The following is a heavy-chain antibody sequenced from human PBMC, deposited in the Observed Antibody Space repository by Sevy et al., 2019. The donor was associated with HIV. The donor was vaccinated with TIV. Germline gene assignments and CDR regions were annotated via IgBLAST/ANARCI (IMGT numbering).Heavy chain of an antibody. Sequence: SETLSLTCTVSGGSISSGSYYWSWIRQPAGKGLEWIGRIYTSGSTNYNPSLKSRVTISVDTSKNQFSLKLSSVTAADTAVYYWARGQGDCSSTSCYKSGSIDYWGQGTLVTVSS. CDR3: ARGQGDCSSTSCYKSGSIDY. CDR1: GGSISSGSYY. J-gene: IGHJ4*02. D-gene: IGHD2-2*02. V-gene: IGHV4-61*02. CDR2: IYTSGST.